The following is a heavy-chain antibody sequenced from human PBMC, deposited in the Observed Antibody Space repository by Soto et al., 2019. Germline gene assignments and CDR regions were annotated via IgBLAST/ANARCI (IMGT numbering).Heavy chain of an antibody. CDR3: ATVYNGNYARPLDW. V-gene: IGHV3-15*01. CDR1: GFTFSNAW. D-gene: IGHD1-1*01. CDR2: IRTKTAGGTA. J-gene: IGHJ4*02. Sequence: GGSLRLSCEASGFTFSNAWMTWVRQAPGKGLEWVGRIRTKTAGGTADYGAPVKGRFTISRDDSKDRLYLHMSSLKVEDTAVYYCATVYNGNYARPLDWWGQGTLVTVSS.